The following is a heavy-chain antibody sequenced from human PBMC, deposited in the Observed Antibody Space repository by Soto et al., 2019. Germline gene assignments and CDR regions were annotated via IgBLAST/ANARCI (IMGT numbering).Heavy chain of an antibody. CDR2: IYWDDDK. D-gene: IGHD3-22*01. V-gene: IGHV2-5*02. CDR3: AHSADYYDISGYYLYSFDR. Sequence: QITLKESGPTLVKPTQTLTLTCTFSGFSLSTSGVGVGWIRQPPGKALEWLALIYWDDDKRYSPSLKSRLTTTTDTSNNQIGLTMTNMAPVDTATYYCAHSADYYDISGYYLYSFDRWGQGTLVTVSS. J-gene: IGHJ4*02. CDR1: GFSLSTSGVG.